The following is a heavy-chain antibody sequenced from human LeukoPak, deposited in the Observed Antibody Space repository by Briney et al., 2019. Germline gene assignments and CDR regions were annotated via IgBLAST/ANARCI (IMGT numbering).Heavy chain of an antibody. D-gene: IGHD3-22*01. V-gene: IGHV3-23*01. CDR2: ISGSGGST. J-gene: IGHJ4*02. CDR1: GFTFSSYG. CDR3: AKLLYYDDSSQPY. Sequence: PGGSLRLSCAASGFTFSSYGMSWVRQAPGKGLEWVSAISGSGGSTYYADSVKGRFTLSRDNSKNTLYLQMNSLRAEDTAVYYCAKLLYYDDSSQPYWGQGTLVTVSS.